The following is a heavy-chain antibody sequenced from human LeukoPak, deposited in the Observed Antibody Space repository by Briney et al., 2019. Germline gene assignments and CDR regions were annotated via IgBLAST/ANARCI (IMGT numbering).Heavy chain of an antibody. V-gene: IGHV4-34*01. CDR3: ASSFYYDSRDY. Sequence: PSETLSLTCVVYGGSFSGYFWSWIRQPPGKGLEWIGEITPSGSTNYSPSLKSRVSISIDTSKKKLSPRLTSVTAADSAAYYCASSFYYDSRDYWGQGTLVTVSS. CDR2: ITPSGST. CDR1: GGSFSGYF. J-gene: IGHJ4*02. D-gene: IGHD3-22*01.